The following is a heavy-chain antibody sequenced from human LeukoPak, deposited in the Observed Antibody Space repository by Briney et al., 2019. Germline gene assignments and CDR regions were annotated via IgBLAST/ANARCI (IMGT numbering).Heavy chain of an antibody. CDR3: ASSNWNYYNY. CDR2: IKQDGSQK. Sequence: GGSLRLSCAASGCSFSSYCMSWVRQAPGKGLEWVANIKQDGSQKYYVDSVKGRFTISRDNAKNSLYLQMDSLRAEDSAVYYCASSNWNYYNYWGQGTLVTVSS. J-gene: IGHJ4*02. CDR1: GCSFSSYC. V-gene: IGHV3-7*05. D-gene: IGHD1-20*01.